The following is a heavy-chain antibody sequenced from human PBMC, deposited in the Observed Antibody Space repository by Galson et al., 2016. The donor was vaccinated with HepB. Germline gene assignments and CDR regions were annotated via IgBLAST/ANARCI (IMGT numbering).Heavy chain of an antibody. CDR1: GGTFSSYG. Sequence: SVKVSCKASGGTFSSYGISWVRQAPGQRLEWMGGIIPIFGAANYAQTFPGRVTITADTSTSTVYMEMNSLTSEDTAVDYCARASGDYGWIAFELWGLGTMVTVSS. J-gene: IGHJ3*01. D-gene: IGHD4-17*01. V-gene: IGHV1-69*06. CDR2: IIPIFGAA. CDR3: ARASGDYGWIAFEL.